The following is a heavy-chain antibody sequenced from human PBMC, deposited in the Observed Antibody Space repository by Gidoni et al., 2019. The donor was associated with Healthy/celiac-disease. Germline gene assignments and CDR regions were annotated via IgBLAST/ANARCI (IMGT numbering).Heavy chain of an antibody. J-gene: IGHJ6*02. CDR3: ARDGYSSSWYPNYYYYYGMDV. V-gene: IGHV4-38-2*02. D-gene: IGHD6-13*01. CDR1: GYSISSGYY. CDR2: IYHSGST. Sequence: QVQLQESGPGLVKPSETLSLTCPVSGYSISSGYYWGWIRQPPGKGLEWIGSIYHSGSTYYNPSLKSRVTISVDTSKNQFALKLSSVTAADTAVYYCARDGYSSSWYPNYYYYYGMDVWGQGTTVTVSS.